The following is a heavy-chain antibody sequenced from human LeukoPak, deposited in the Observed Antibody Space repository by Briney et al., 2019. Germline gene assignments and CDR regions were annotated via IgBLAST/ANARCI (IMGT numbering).Heavy chain of an antibody. V-gene: IGHV1-2*02. Sequence: GASVKVSCKASGYTFTGYYMHWVRQAPGQGLEWMGWINPNSGGTNYAQKFQGRVTMTRDTSISTAYMELSRLRSGDAAVYYCARGTTKYYYGSGSYYTRDWFDPWGQGTLVTVSS. CDR3: ARGTTKYYYGSGSYYTRDWFDP. J-gene: IGHJ5*02. CDR1: GYTFTGYY. CDR2: INPNSGGT. D-gene: IGHD3-10*01.